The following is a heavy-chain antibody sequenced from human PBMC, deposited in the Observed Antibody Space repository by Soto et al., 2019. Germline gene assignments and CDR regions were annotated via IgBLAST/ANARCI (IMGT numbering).Heavy chain of an antibody. J-gene: IGHJ5*02. D-gene: IGHD3-9*01. CDR3: AREYYDILTADRPNWFDP. V-gene: IGHV4-30-4*01. Sequence: QVQLQESGPGLVKPSQTLSLTCTVSGGSISSGDYYWSWIRQPPGQGLEWIGYIYYSGSTYYNPSLKSRVTISVDTSKNQFSLKLSSVTAADTAVYYCAREYYDILTADRPNWFDPWGQGTLVTVSS. CDR1: GGSISSGDYY. CDR2: IYYSGST.